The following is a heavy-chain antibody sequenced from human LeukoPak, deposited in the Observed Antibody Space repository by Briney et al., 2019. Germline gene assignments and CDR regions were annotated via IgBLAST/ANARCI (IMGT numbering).Heavy chain of an antibody. CDR2: IHYTGST. V-gene: IGHV4-59*01. CDR1: GGSISSYY. CDR3: ARGGYYGSGNDFRFDP. D-gene: IGHD3-10*01. Sequence: SETLSLTCTVSGGSISSYYWSWIRQPPGKGLECIGYIHYTGSTNYNPSLKSRVTISVDTSKSQFSLKLSSVTAADTAIYYCARGGYYGSGNDFRFDPWGQGTLVTVSS. J-gene: IGHJ5*02.